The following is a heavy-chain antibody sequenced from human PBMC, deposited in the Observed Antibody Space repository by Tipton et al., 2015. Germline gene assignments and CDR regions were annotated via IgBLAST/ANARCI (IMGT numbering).Heavy chain of an antibody. Sequence: SLRLSCAASGFTFSTYAMSWVRQAPGKGLEWVSSISGHSGRTFYADSVKGRFTISRDNAKKSLYLQMNSLRAEDTAVYYCARDTGSKFYYYYGMDVWGQGTTVTVPS. CDR3: ARDTGSKFYYYYGMDV. V-gene: IGHV3-23*01. CDR1: GFTFSTYA. D-gene: IGHD6-13*01. J-gene: IGHJ6*02. CDR2: ISGHSGRT.